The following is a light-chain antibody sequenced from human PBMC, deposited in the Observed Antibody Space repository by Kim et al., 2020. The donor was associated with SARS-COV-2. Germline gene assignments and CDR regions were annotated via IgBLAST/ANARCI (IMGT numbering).Light chain of an antibody. J-gene: IGLJ1*01. CDR1: KLGDKD. CDR2: RDN. Sequence: ESPGQTASITCSGDKLGDKDASWYQQKPGQSPVVVIFRDNRRPSGIPERFSGSNSGNTATLTISGTQAMDEADYYCQAWDSSIYVFGTGTKVTVL. CDR3: QAWDSSIYV. V-gene: IGLV3-1*01.